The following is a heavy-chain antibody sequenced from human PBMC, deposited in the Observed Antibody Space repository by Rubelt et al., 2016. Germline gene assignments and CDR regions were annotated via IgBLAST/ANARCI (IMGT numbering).Heavy chain of an antibody. CDR2: ISGSGDKT. J-gene: IGHJ4*02. CDR3: APGRWELPH. CDR1: GFSFSSYA. Sequence: EVQLLDSGGGLVQPGGSLRLSCAASGFSFSSYAMSWVRQAPGKGLEWVSGISGSGDKTYYADSVKGRFTISRDNSKNTLYLQMSSLRAEDTAVYYCAPGRWELPHWGQGTLVTVSS. D-gene: IGHD1-26*01. V-gene: IGHV3-23*01.